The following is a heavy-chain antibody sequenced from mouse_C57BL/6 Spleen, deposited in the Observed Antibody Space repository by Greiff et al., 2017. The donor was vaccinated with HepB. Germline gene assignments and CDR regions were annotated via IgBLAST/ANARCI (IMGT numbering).Heavy chain of an antibody. J-gene: IGHJ2*01. CDR3: ARMGIYYDYDEGPFDY. V-gene: IGHV1-39*01. D-gene: IGHD2-4*01. CDR2: INPNYGTT. CDR1: GYSFTDYN. Sequence: EVQVVESGPELVKPGASVKISCKASGYSFTDYNMNWVKQSNGKSLEWIGVINPNYGTTSYNQKFKGKATLTVDQSSSTAYMQLNSLTSEDSAVYYCARMGIYYDYDEGPFDYWGQGTTLTVSS.